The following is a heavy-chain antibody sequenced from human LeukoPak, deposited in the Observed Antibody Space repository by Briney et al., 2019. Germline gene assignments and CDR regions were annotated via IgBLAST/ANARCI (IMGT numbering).Heavy chain of an antibody. J-gene: IGHJ3*02. CDR1: GYTFTSYG. CDR2: ISAYNGNT. CDR3: ARLPLHCGGDCTVGGAFDI. V-gene: IGHV1-18*04. D-gene: IGHD2-21*02. Sequence: GASVKVSCKASGYTFTSYGISWVRQAPGQGLEWMGWISAYNGNTNYAQKLQGRVTMTTDTSTSTAYMELRSLRSDDTAVYYCARLPLHCGGDCTVGGAFDIWGQGTMVTVSS.